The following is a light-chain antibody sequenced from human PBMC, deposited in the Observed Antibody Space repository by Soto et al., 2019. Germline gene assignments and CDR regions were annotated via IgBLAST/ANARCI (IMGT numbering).Light chain of an antibody. CDR2: GAS. CDR1: QSVSSN. J-gene: IGKJ1*01. CDR3: QQYNNWPLT. V-gene: IGKV3-15*01. Sequence: EIVMTLSPATLSVSPGERATLSCRASQSVSSNLAWYQQKPGQAPRLLIYGASTRATGIPARFSGSGSGTEFTLTIGSLQSEDFAVYYCQQYNNWPLTFGQGTKV.